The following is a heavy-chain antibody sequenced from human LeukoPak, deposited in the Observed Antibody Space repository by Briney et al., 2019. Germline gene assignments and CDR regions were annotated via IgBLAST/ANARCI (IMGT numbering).Heavy chain of an antibody. Sequence: SETLSLTCTVSGYSISSGYYWGWIRQPPGKGLEWIGSIYHSGSTYYNPSLKSRVTISVETSKNQFSLKLSSVTAADTAVYYCARGGYYYDSSGYYTEYFHYWGQGTLVTVSS. CDR2: IYHSGST. V-gene: IGHV4-38-2*02. J-gene: IGHJ1*01. D-gene: IGHD3-22*01. CDR1: GYSISSGYY. CDR3: ARGGYYYDSSGYYTEYFHY.